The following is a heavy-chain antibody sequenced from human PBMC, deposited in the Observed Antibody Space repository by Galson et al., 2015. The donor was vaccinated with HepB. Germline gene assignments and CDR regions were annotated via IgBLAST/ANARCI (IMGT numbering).Heavy chain of an antibody. Sequence: SLRLSCAASGFTFSSYAMHWVRQAPGKGPEWVADIAYDGNNKYYADSVKGRFTISRDNPKNTLYLQMNSLRAEDTAVYYCAKFTMVRGVLPYYFDYWGQGTLVTVSS. V-gene: IGHV3-30-3*01. D-gene: IGHD3-10*01. J-gene: IGHJ4*02. CDR3: AKFTMVRGVLPYYFDY. CDR2: IAYDGNNK. CDR1: GFTFSSYA.